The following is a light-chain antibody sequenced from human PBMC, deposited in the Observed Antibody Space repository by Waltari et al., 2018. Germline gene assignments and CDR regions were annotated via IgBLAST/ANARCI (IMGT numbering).Light chain of an antibody. CDR3: QKYGSLPAT. CDR1: QSISKY. V-gene: IGKV3-20*01. CDR2: DAS. Sequence: EIMLTQSPGTLSLSPGERATLSCRASQSISKYLAWYQKKPGQAPRLLIYDASIRPTGIPDRFSGSGYGTDFSLTISRLEPEDYAVYYCQKYGSLPATFGRGTKVEIK. J-gene: IGKJ1*01.